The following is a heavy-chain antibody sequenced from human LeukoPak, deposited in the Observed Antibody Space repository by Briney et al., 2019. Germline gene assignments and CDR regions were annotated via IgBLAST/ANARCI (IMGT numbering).Heavy chain of an antibody. CDR1: GGSISSYY. CDR3: ARGHRRIAVAGRKFDP. D-gene: IGHD6-19*01. CDR2: IYTSGST. J-gene: IGHJ5*02. V-gene: IGHV4-4*07. Sequence: SSETLSLTCTVSGGSISSYYWSWIRQPAGKGLEWIGRIYTSGSTNYNPSLKSRVTMSVDTSKNQFSLKLSSVTAADTAVYYCARGHRRIAVAGRKFDPWGQGTLVTVSS.